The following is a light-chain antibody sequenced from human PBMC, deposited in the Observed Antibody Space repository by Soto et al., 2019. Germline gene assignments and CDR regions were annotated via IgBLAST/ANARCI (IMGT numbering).Light chain of an antibody. V-gene: IGKV3-20*01. CDR2: GAS. CDR3: QQYGSVPFT. Sequence: TPSPFSLALPPRARVIIPCRASQSVSSNLAWYQQKPGQAPRLLIYGASTRATGIPDRFSGSGSGTDFTLTISRLEPEDFAVYYCQQYGSVPFTFGGGTKVDIK. J-gene: IGKJ4*01. CDR1: QSVSSN.